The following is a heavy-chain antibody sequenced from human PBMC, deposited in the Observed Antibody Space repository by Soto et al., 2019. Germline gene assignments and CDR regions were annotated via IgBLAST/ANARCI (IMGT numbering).Heavy chain of an antibody. V-gene: IGHV3-21*01. J-gene: IGHJ6*02. CDR2: ISRISDFI. Sequence: ESGGGLVKPGGSLRVSCAASGFIFSDYSMNWVRQAPGKGLEWVSSISRISDFIYYAASVTGRFTLSRDNAKNSLYLQMSSLRAEDTAIYYCARAGFGEFPYYYYYSMDVWGQGTPVTVSS. D-gene: IGHD3-10*01. CDR1: GFIFSDYS. CDR3: ARAGFGEFPYYYYYSMDV.